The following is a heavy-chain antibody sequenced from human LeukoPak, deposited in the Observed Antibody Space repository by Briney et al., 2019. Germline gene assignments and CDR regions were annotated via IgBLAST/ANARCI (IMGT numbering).Heavy chain of an antibody. J-gene: IGHJ5*02. CDR3: ARGPDSSSSNWFDP. CDR2: IYYSGST. D-gene: IGHD6-6*01. Sequence: PSETLSLTCTVSGGSISSGGYCWSWIRQHPGKGLEWIGYIYYSGSTYYNPSLKSRVTISVDTSKNQFSLKLSSVTAADTAVYYCARGPDSSSSNWFDPWGQGTLVTVSS. CDR1: GGSISSGGYC. V-gene: IGHV4-31*03.